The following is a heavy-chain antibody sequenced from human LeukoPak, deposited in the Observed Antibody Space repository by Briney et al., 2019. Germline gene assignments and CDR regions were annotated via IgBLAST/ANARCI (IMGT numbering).Heavy chain of an antibody. V-gene: IGHV3-30-3*01. CDR1: GFTFSTYS. D-gene: IGHD1-14*01. J-gene: IGHJ5*02. Sequence: GGSLRLSCAGSGFTFSTYSMHWVRQAPGKGLEWVAGLSFDGSDKHFADSVRGRFTISRDNSKNTLYLQMNSLRAEDTALYCCAKGSGINHYHWIDPWGQGTLVTVSS. CDR2: LSFDGSDK. CDR3: AKGSGINHYHWIDP.